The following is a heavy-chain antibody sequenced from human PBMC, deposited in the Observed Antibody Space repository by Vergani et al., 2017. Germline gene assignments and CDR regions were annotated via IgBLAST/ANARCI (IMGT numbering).Heavy chain of an antibody. D-gene: IGHD2-21*02. CDR3: ARVSEQIVVVTARSGWFDP. Sequence: QVQLQQWGAGLLKPSETLSLTCAVYGGSFSGYYWSWIRQPPGKGLEWIGEINHSGSTNYNPSLKSRVTISVDTSKNQFSLKLSSVTAADTAVYYCARVSEQIVVVTARSGWFDPWGQGTLVTVSS. J-gene: IGHJ5*02. CDR1: GGSFSGYY. V-gene: IGHV4-34*01. CDR2: INHSGST.